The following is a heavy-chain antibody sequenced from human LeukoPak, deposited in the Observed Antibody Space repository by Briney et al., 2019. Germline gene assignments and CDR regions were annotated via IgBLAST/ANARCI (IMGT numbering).Heavy chain of an antibody. D-gene: IGHD2-21*02. CDR1: GFIFSSYS. CDR3: AKVRYCGGDCYPTFFDY. Sequence: GGSLRLSCAGSGFIFSSYSMNWVRQAPGKGLELVANIKQDRSEKYYVDSVKGRFTISRDNSKNTLYLQMNSLRAEDTAVYYCAKVRYCGGDCYPTFFDYWGQGTLVTVSS. J-gene: IGHJ4*02. V-gene: IGHV3-7*03. CDR2: IKQDRSEK.